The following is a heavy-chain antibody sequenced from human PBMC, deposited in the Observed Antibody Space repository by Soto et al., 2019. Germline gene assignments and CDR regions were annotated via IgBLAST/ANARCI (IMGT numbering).Heavy chain of an antibody. J-gene: IGHJ4*02. CDR1: GGTFSSYA. CDR2: IIPIFGTA. D-gene: IGHD3-16*02. V-gene: IGHV1-69*01. CDR3: ARGRIGGVIVIGFDY. Sequence: QVQLVLSGAEVKKPGSSVKVSCKASGGTFSSYAISWVRQAPGQGLEWMGGIIPIFGTANYAQKFQGRVTITANESTSTAYMELSSLRSEDTAVYYCARGRIGGVIVIGFDYWGQGTLVTVSS.